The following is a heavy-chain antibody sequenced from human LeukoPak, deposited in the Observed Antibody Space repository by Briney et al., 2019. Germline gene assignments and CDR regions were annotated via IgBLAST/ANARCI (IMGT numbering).Heavy chain of an antibody. CDR3: AKPKGYCSGGNCYWYFDY. V-gene: IGHV3-23*01. D-gene: IGHD2-15*01. Sequence: PGGSLRLSCAASGFTFSSNGMRWVRQAPGKGLEWVSSIGVSGGSTYYADSVKGRFTISKDTSKSTLHLQMNSLIAEDTAVYYCAKPKGYCSGGNCYWYFDYWGQGTLVTVSS. CDR2: IGVSGGST. CDR1: GFTFSSNG. J-gene: IGHJ4*02.